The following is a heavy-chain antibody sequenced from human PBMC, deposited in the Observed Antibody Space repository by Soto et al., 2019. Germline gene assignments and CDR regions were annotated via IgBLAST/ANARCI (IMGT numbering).Heavy chain of an antibody. Sequence: SETLSLTCAVCGGSFTSNNWWTWVRQPPGQGLEWIGEIYRTGSTNYNPSLKSRVTISLDKSENQFSLKVTSLTAADTAVYYCASRDPGTSVDYWGQGTLVTVLL. J-gene: IGHJ4*02. CDR1: GGSFTSNNW. CDR2: IYRTGST. D-gene: IGHD1-7*01. CDR3: ASRDPGTSVDY. V-gene: IGHV4-4*02.